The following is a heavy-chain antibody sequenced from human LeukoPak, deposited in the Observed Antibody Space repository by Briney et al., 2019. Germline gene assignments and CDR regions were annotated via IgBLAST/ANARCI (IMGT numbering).Heavy chain of an antibody. Sequence: PGGSLRLSCAASGFTFSSYAMSWVRQAPEKGLEWVSAISGGGGSTYYADSVKGRFTISRDNSKNTLYLQMNSLRAEDTAVYYCAKGYCSGGNRYPFDYWGQGTLVTVSS. D-gene: IGHD2-15*01. V-gene: IGHV3-23*01. CDR3: AKGYCSGGNRYPFDY. CDR2: ISGGGGST. J-gene: IGHJ4*02. CDR1: GFTFSSYA.